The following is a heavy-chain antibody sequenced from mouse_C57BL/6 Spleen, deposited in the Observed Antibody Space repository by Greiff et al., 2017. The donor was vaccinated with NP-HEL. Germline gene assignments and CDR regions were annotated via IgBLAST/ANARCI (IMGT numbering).Heavy chain of an antibody. CDR2: IWPGGGT. CDR1: GFSLTSYA. D-gene: IGHD4-1*01. V-gene: IGHV2-9-1*01. J-gene: IGHJ4*01. CDR3: ARKVTGVYAMDY. Sequence: QVQLKESGPGLVAPSQSLSITCTVSGFSLTSYAISWVRQPPGKGLGWLGVIWPGGGTNYNSALKSRLSISKDNSKSQVFLKMNSLQTDDTARYYCARKVTGVYAMDYWGQGTSVTVSS.